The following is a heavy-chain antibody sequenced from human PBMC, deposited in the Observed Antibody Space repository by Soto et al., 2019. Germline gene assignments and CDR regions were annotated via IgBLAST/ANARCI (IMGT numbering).Heavy chain of an antibody. CDR1: GGSISSSNW. V-gene: IGHV4-4*02. D-gene: IGHD6-19*01. CDR3: ARAPDSSGSKFDY. Sequence: PSETLSLTCAVSGGSISSSNWWSWVRQPPGKGLEWIGEIYHSGSTNYNPSLKSRVTISVDKSKNQFSLKLSSVTAADTAVYYCARAPDSSGSKFDYWGQGTLVTVSS. J-gene: IGHJ4*02. CDR2: IYHSGST.